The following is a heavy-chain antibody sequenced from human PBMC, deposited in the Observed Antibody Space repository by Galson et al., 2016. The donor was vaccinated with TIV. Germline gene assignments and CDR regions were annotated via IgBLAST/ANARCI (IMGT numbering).Heavy chain of an antibody. V-gene: IGHV4-59*02. Sequence: ETLSLTCTVSGGSVSTYSWSWIRQSPGKGLEWIGNIYYSGSTTSNPSLQSRLTISVETSKNQLSLRLRSVTAADTAVYYCAREMDDFYGLDLWGQGTTVTVSS. D-gene: IGHD3/OR15-3a*01. J-gene: IGHJ6*02. CDR1: GGSVSTYS. CDR3: AREMDDFYGLDL. CDR2: IYYSGST.